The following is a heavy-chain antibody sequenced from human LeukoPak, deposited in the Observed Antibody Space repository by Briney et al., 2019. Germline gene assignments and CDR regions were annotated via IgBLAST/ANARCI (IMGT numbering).Heavy chain of an antibody. CDR2: ISYDGSNK. Sequence: PGRSLRLSCAASGFTFSSYAMYWVRQAPGKGLEWVAVISYDGSNKYYADSVKGRFTISRDNSKNTLYLQMNSLRAEDTAVYYCARGGRMVTPDNWFDPWGQGTLVTVSP. D-gene: IGHD2-21*02. CDR1: GFTFSSYA. J-gene: IGHJ5*02. V-gene: IGHV3-30-3*01. CDR3: ARGGRMVTPDNWFDP.